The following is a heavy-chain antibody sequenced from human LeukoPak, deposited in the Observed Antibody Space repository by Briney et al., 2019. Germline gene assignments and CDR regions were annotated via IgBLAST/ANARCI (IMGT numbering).Heavy chain of an antibody. CDR3: ARGEGIAAAGIWAENLRPNYGMDV. Sequence: PGGSLRLSCAASGFTFSIYGMHWVRQAPGKGLEWVAVISHDGSNKHYGDSVKGRFTISRENAKNSLYLQMNSLRAGDTAVYYCARGEGIAAAGIWAENLRPNYGMDVWGQGTTVTVSS. CDR1: GFTFSIYG. D-gene: IGHD6-13*01. V-gene: IGHV3-30*03. CDR2: ISHDGSNK. J-gene: IGHJ6*02.